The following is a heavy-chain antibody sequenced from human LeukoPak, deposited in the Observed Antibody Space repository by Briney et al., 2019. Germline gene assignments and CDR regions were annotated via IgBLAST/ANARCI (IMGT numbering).Heavy chain of an antibody. Sequence: GGSLRLSCAASGFTFSSYAMSWVRQAPGKGLEWVSAISGSGGSTYYADSVKGRFTISRDNSKNTLYLQMNSLRAEDTAVYYCARDREARRDYYDSSGYYDYWGQGTLVTVSS. V-gene: IGHV3-23*01. J-gene: IGHJ4*02. CDR1: GFTFSSYA. D-gene: IGHD3-22*01. CDR3: ARDREARRDYYDSSGYYDY. CDR2: ISGSGGST.